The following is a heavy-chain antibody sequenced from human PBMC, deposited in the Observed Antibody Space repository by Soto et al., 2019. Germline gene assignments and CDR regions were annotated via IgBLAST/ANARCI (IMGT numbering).Heavy chain of an antibody. Sequence: ASVKVSCKASGYTFTSYDINWVRQATGQGLEWMGWMNPNSGNTGYAQKFQGRVTMTRNTSISTAYMELSSLRSGDTAVYYCARYASGPLGYYYYGMDVWGQGTTVTVS. CDR3: ARYASGPLGYYYYGMDV. CDR2: MNPNSGNT. CDR1: GYTFTSYD. V-gene: IGHV1-8*01. J-gene: IGHJ6*02. D-gene: IGHD2-8*01.